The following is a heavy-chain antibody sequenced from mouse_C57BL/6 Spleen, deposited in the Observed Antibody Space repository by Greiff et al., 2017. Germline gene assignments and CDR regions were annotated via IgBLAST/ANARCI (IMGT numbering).Heavy chain of an antibody. CDR1: GFTFSDYG. CDR3: ARDYDGVMDY. J-gene: IGHJ4*01. V-gene: IGHV5-17*01. Sequence: EVMLVESGGGLVKPGGSLKLSCAASGFTFSDYGMHWVRQAPEKGLEWVAYISSGSSTIYYADTVKGRFTISRDNAKNTLFLQMTSLRSEDTAMYYCARDYDGVMDYWGQGTSVTVSS. CDR2: ISSGSSTI. D-gene: IGHD1-1*01.